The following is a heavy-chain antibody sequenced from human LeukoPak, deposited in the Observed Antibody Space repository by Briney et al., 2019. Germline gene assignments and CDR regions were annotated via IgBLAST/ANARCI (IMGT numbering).Heavy chain of an antibody. CDR1: GFTFSSYN. D-gene: IGHD3-3*01. Sequence: GGSLRLSCAASGFTFSSYNMNWVRQAPGKGLEWVSSISTSSSYIYYADSVKGRFTISRHNAKNSLYLQMNSLRAEDTAVYYCARDRFLEWNLDVWGKGTTVTVSS. J-gene: IGHJ6*04. CDR2: ISTSSSYI. CDR3: ARDRFLEWNLDV. V-gene: IGHV3-21*01.